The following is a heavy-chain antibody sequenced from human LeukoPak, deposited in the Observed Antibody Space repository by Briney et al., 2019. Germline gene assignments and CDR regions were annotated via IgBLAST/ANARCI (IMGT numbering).Heavy chain of an antibody. CDR2: INHSGST. CDR3: ARDGQQLPRKNWFDP. J-gene: IGHJ5*02. CDR1: GGSISGSSYY. D-gene: IGHD6-13*01. V-gene: IGHV4-39*07. Sequence: PSETLSLTCTVSGGSISGSSYYWGWIRQPPGKGLEWIGEINHSGSTNYNPSLKSRVTISVDTSKNQFSLKLSSVTAADTAVYYCARDGQQLPRKNWFDPWGQGTLVTVSS.